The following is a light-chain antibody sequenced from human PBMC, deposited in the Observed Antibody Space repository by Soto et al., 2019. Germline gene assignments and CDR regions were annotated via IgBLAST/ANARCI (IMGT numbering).Light chain of an antibody. CDR1: SSNIGSNS. CDR2: SNH. J-gene: IGLJ2*01. V-gene: IGLV1-47*02. CDR3: AAWDDSPSGVV. Sequence: QSVLTQPPSASGTPGQRVTISCSGSSSNIGSNSVYWYQQLPGTAPKLLIYSNHQRPSGVPDRFSGSKSGTSASLAISGLRSEDGANYYCAAWDDSPSGVVFGGGTKLTVL.